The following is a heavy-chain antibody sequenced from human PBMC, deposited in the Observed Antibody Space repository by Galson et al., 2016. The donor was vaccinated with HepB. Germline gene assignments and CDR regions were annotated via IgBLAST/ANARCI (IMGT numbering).Heavy chain of an antibody. Sequence: SLRLSCAASGFTFTTYGMHWVRQAPGKGLEWVAVIWDGGKNSYYVDSVRGRFTISRDTSKNTVYLQMNRLRAEDTAVYYCARDKTGYGDDGWLLTDAFDVWGQGTTVTVSS. V-gene: IGHV3-33*01. D-gene: IGHD4-17*01. J-gene: IGHJ3*01. CDR2: IWDGGKNS. CDR3: ARDKTGYGDDGWLLTDAFDV. CDR1: GFTFTTYG.